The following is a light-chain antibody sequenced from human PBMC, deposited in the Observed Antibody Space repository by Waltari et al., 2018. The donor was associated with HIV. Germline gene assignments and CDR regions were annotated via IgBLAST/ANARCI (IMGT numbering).Light chain of an antibody. Sequence: QSALTQPASVSGSPGQSITISCTGTSSDIGGYNYVSWYQQHPGKPPKVLIYDVINRPSWISDRFSGSKSGGTASRTVSGLQAEDEADYYCASYTARSIPWVFGGGTKLTVV. CDR2: DVI. V-gene: IGLV2-14*03. CDR1: SSDIGGYNY. J-gene: IGLJ3*02. CDR3: ASYTARSIPWV.